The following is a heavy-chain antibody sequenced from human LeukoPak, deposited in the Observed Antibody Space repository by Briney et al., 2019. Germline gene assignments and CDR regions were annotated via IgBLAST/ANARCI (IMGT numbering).Heavy chain of an antibody. CDR3: ARGTDEYVWGSYDY. CDR1: GGSISNSSYF. V-gene: IGHV4-39*06. D-gene: IGHD3-16*01. Sequence: SETLSLTCSVSGGSISNSSYFWGWVRQPPGKGLEWIGSIYYAGSTYYNPSLKSRLTISKDTSKNQFALRLSSVTVADTAVYYCARGTDEYVWGSYDYWGQGTLVTVSS. J-gene: IGHJ4*02. CDR2: IYYAGST.